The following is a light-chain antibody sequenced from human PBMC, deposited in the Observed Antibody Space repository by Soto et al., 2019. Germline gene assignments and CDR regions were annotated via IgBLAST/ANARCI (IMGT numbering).Light chain of an antibody. CDR1: QGISTF. J-gene: IGKJ4*01. CDR3: QQSYATVRT. CDR2: AAS. V-gene: IGKV1-39*01. Sequence: DIQMTQSPSSLSTSVGDRVTITCRASQGISTFLNWYQQKPGKAPRLLIYAASRLLSGVTARFSGSGAATDFTLTISSLQPDDFGIYCCQQSYATVRTFGGGIKFE.